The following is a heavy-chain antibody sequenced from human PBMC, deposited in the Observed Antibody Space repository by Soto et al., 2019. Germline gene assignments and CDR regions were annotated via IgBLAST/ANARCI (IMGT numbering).Heavy chain of an antibody. V-gene: IGHV1-18*01. CDR2: ISAYNGNT. Sequence: ASVKVSCKASGYTFTSYGISWVRQAPGQGLEWMGWISAYNGNTNYAQKLQGRVTMTTDTSTSTACMELRSLRSDDTAVYYCARDQSQRITIFGVVTNDYWGQGTLVTVSS. J-gene: IGHJ4*02. CDR1: GYTFTSYG. CDR3: ARDQSQRITIFGVVTNDY. D-gene: IGHD3-3*01.